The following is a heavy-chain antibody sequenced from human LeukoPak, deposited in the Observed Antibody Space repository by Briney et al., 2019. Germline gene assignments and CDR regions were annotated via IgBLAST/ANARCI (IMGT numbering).Heavy chain of an antibody. CDR2: ITNSGGRT. J-gene: IGHJ4*02. Sequence: GGSLRLSCAASGFTFSSCGMSWVRQAPGKGLEWVSGITNSGGRTNYADSVKGRFTISRDNSKNTLYLQMNSLRAEDTAVYYCAKESNPDYGDYVGWGQGTLVTVSS. CDR3: AKESNPDYGDYVG. V-gene: IGHV3-23*01. CDR1: GFTFSSCG. D-gene: IGHD4-17*01.